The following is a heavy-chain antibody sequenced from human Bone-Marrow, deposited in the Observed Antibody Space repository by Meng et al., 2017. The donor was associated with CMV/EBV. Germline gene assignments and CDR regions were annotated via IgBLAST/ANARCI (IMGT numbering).Heavy chain of an antibody. CDR3: ARYLLPAAIPVEGNWFDP. CDR2: ISAYNGNT. V-gene: IGHV1-18*01. Sequence: ASVKVSCKASGYTFTSYGISWVRQAPGQGLEWMGWISAYNGNTNYAQKLQGRVTMTTDTSTSTAYMELRSLRSDDTAVYYCARYLLPAAIPVEGNWFDPWGQGTRVTVSS. CDR1: GYTFTSYG. D-gene: IGHD2-2*02. J-gene: IGHJ5*02.